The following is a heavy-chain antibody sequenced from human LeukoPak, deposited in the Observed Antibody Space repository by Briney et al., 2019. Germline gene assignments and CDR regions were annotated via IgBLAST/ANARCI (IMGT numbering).Heavy chain of an antibody. CDR2: IYHSGST. CDR3: ARAPYCSSTSCPTGYYYGMDV. J-gene: IGHJ6*02. Sequence: SETLSLTCAVSGGSISSSNWWSWVRQPPGKGLEWIGEIYHSGSTNYNPSLKSRVTISVDKSKNQFSLKLSSVTAADTAVYYCARAPYCSSTSCPTGYYYGMDVWGQGTTVTVSS. V-gene: IGHV4-4*02. CDR1: GGSISSSNW. D-gene: IGHD2-2*01.